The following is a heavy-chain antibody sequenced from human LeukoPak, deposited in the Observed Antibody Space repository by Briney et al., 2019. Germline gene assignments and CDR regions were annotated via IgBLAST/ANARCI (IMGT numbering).Heavy chain of an antibody. V-gene: IGHV4-39*01. CDR3: ARRLHYLDY. J-gene: IGHJ4*02. Sequence: SETLSLTCTVSGGSISSTYDHWDWIRQSPGKGLEWLGSIRYSGTTYYNPSLKGRVTMFVDTSNNQFSLRLRSVTAADTAVYYCARRLHYLDYWGQGSLVTVSS. D-gene: IGHD2-21*02. CDR2: IRYSGTT. CDR1: GGSISSTYDH.